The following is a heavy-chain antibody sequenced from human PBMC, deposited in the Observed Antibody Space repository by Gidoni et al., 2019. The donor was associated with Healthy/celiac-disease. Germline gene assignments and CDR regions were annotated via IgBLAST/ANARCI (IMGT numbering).Heavy chain of an antibody. D-gene: IGHD3-10*01. Sequence: QFQLQQWGAGLLKPSETLSLTCAVYGASFSGYYCSWIRQPPGHGLEWIGEINHSGSTNYHPSLNGRGNISVDTSKNQFSLKLSSVTAADTAVYYCARGVTMVRGVIIPALTIMDVWGKGTTVTVSS. V-gene: IGHV4-34*01. CDR3: ARGVTMVRGVIIPALTIMDV. CDR1: GASFSGYY. J-gene: IGHJ6*03. CDR2: INHSGST.